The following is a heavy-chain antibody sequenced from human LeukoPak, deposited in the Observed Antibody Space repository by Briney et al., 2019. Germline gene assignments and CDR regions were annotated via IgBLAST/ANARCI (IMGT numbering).Heavy chain of an antibody. J-gene: IGHJ5*02. Sequence: SETLSLTCTVSGGSISSSAYYRGWIRQPPGKGLEWIGSLYYSGSTYYNPSLKSRVTISVDTSKKQFSLKLTSVTAADTAVYYCARQGGSPDWFDPWGQGTLVTVSS. CDR2: LYYSGST. CDR3: ARQGGSPDWFDP. CDR1: GGSISSSAYY. D-gene: IGHD1-26*01. V-gene: IGHV4-39*01.